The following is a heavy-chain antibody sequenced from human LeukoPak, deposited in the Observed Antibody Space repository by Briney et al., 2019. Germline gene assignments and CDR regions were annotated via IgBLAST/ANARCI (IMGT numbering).Heavy chain of an antibody. Sequence: GASVKVSCKASGYTFTSYGISWVRQAPGQGLEWMGWISAYNGDTNYAQKLQGRVIMTTDTSTSTAYMELRSLRSDDTAVYYCARGGPAPHRITLIVVASSTDAFDIWGQGTMVTVSS. CDR1: GYTFTSYG. V-gene: IGHV1-18*01. CDR3: ARGGPAPHRITLIVVASSTDAFDI. CDR2: ISAYNGDT. J-gene: IGHJ3*02. D-gene: IGHD3-22*01.